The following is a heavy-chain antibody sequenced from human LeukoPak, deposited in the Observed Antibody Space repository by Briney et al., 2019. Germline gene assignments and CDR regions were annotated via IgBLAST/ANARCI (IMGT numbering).Heavy chain of an antibody. Sequence: ASVKVSCKASGGTFSSYAISWVRQAPGQGLEWMGRIIPIFGAANYAQKFQGRVTITADKSTSTAYMELSSLRSEDTAMYYCARTVHYFDYWGQGTLVTVSS. J-gene: IGHJ4*02. V-gene: IGHV1-69*06. CDR1: GGTFSSYA. D-gene: IGHD1-1*01. CDR3: ARTVHYFDY. CDR2: IIPIFGAA.